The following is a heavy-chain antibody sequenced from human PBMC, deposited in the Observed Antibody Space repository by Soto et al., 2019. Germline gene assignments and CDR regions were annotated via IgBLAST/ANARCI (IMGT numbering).Heavy chain of an antibody. D-gene: IGHD4-17*01. CDR3: ATNPRTTMIIFGWFDP. Sequence: QVQLVQSGAEVKKPGASVKVSCKVSGHTLTDFSMHWMRQAPGKGLEWMGGFNPETGETTYAQRSRGRVTMTEDRSTDTAYLQLRSPTSDDTAVYYCATNPRTTMIIFGWFDPWGQATLVTVSP. V-gene: IGHV1-24*01. CDR1: GHTLTDFS. CDR2: FNPETGET. J-gene: IGHJ5*02.